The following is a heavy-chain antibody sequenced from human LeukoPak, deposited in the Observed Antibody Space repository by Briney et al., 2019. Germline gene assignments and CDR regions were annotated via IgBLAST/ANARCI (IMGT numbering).Heavy chain of an antibody. V-gene: IGHV3-7*01. Sequence: GGPLRLSCAASGFTFSNYWMSWVRQAPGRGLEWVANINQDGSVKYYVDSVKGRFIISRDNDKNSQYLQMNSLRVEDTAVYYCARIGYSSSSLDYWGQGTLVTVSS. J-gene: IGHJ4*02. D-gene: IGHD6-6*01. CDR3: ARIGYSSSSLDY. CDR2: INQDGSVK. CDR1: GFTFSNYW.